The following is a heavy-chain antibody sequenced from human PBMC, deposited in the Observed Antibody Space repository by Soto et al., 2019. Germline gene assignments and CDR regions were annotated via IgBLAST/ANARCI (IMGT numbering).Heavy chain of an antibody. D-gene: IGHD6-13*01. CDR3: IWQQDFYYGKAV. J-gene: IGHJ6*02. Sequence: EVQLVESGGGLVTPGGSLRLSCTGTGFSFSPAWMNCVRQAPGKGLEWVGRMKSYRGGGTTDYAATVQGRFTISRDDSKTTLYLQMNSLKFEDTALYFCIWQQDFYYGKAVWGQGTTVSVSS. V-gene: IGHV3-15*07. CDR2: MKSYRGGGTT. CDR1: GFSFSPAW.